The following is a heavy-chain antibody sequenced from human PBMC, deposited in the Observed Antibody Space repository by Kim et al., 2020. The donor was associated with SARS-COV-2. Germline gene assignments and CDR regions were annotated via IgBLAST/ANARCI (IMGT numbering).Heavy chain of an antibody. V-gene: IGHV4-31*03. CDR1: GGSISSGGYY. D-gene: IGHD2-2*01. CDR3: ARERRYCSSTSCYYYGMDV. Sequence: SETLSLTCTVSGGSISSGGYYWSWIRQHPGKGLEWIGYIYYSGSTYYNPSLKSRVTISVDTSKNQFSLKLSSVTAADTAVYYCARERRYCSSTSCYYYGMDVWGQGTTVTVSS. CDR2: IYYSGST. J-gene: IGHJ6*02.